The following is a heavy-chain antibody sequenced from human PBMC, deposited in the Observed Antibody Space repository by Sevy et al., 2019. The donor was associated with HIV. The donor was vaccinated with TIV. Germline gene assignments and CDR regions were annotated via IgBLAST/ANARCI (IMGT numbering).Heavy chain of an antibody. Sequence: GGSLRLSCAASGFTFITYNMNWVRQAPGKGLEWVSYISGSSSYIYYAESLKGRFIVSRDNPKDTLYLQMNSLRADDTALYYCARGPADGSYDYFDYWGQGTLVTVSS. CDR3: ARGPADGSYDYFDY. CDR2: ISGSSSYI. V-gene: IGHV3-21*06. D-gene: IGHD1-26*01. J-gene: IGHJ4*02. CDR1: GFTFITYN.